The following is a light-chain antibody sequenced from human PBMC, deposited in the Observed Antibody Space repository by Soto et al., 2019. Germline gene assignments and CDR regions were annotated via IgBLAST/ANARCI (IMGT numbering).Light chain of an antibody. J-gene: IGLJ2*01. V-gene: IGLV2-14*01. CDR2: EVS. CDR3: SSYTSSSPVV. Sequence: QSALTQPASVSGSPGQSITISCNGTSSDVGGYNYVSWYQQHPGKAPKLMIYEVSNRPSGVSNRFSGSKSGNTASLTISGLQAEDEADYNCSSYTSSSPVVFGGGTKVTVL. CDR1: SSDVGGYNY.